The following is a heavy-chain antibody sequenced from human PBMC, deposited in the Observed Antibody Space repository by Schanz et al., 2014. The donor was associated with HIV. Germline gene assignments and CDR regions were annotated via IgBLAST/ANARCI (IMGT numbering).Heavy chain of an antibody. V-gene: IGHV1-2*02. CDR3: ARGRETVTTYFDF. D-gene: IGHD4-17*01. Sequence: QVQLLQSGTEVKTPGASVKVSCKASGYTFTSYYMHWVRQAPGQGLEWIGWINPKSGDTNYAQKFQGRVTMTRDTSTSTAYMELSSLRSEDTAVYYCARGRETVTTYFDFWGQGTLVTVSS. CDR2: INPKSGDT. J-gene: IGHJ4*02. CDR1: GYTFTSYY.